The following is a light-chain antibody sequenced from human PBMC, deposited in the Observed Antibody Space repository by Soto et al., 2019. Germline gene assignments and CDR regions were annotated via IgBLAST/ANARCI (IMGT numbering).Light chain of an antibody. CDR3: AAWDDKLNGPL. V-gene: IGLV1-44*01. Sequence: QSVLTQPPSLSGTPGQRVTLSFSGSNSNIGRYSVNWYQHFPGTAPKILIYSDDERPSGVPGRFSGSKSGTSASLAISGLQSEDEAEYYCAAWDDKLNGPLFGGGTKLTVL. CDR2: SDD. CDR1: NSNIGRYS. J-gene: IGLJ3*02.